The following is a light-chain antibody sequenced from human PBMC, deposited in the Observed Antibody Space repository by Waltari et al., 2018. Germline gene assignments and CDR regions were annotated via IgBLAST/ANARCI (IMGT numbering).Light chain of an antibody. Sequence: QSALPHPASVSGSPGHPITIPCSGTSSDVGGYNSVSWYQQHPGKAPKLMIYDVTKRPSGVSDRFSGSKSGNTASLTISGLQAEDEADYYCNSYTSSSTLWVFGGGTKLTVL. J-gene: IGLJ3*02. CDR2: DVT. CDR1: SSDVGGYNS. V-gene: IGLV2-14*01. CDR3: NSYTSSSTLWV.